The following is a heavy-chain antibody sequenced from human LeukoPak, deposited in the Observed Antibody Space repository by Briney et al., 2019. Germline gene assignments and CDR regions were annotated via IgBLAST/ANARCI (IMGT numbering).Heavy chain of an antibody. CDR1: GGSFSGYY. J-gene: IGHJ4*02. D-gene: IGHD6-13*01. Sequence: SETLSLTCAVYGGSFSGYYWSWIRQPPGKGLEWIGEINHSGSTNYNPSLKSRVTISVDTPKNQFSLKLSSVTAADTAVYYCARKGAAAGTPPHDYWGQGTLVTVSS. V-gene: IGHV4-34*01. CDR2: INHSGST. CDR3: ARKGAAAGTPPHDY.